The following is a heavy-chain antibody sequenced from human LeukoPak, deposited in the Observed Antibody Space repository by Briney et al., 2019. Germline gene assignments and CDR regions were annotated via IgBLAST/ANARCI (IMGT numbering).Heavy chain of an antibody. Sequence: GGSLRLSCAASGFTFSSYSMNWVRQAPGKGLEWVSYISSSSSTIYYADSVEGRFTISRDNAKNSLYLQMNSLRAEDTAVYYCARTWDSSGSPVGYYGMDVWGQGTTVTVSS. CDR3: ARTWDSSGSPVGYYGMDV. J-gene: IGHJ6*02. D-gene: IGHD3-22*01. CDR2: ISSSSSTI. CDR1: GFTFSSYS. V-gene: IGHV3-48*04.